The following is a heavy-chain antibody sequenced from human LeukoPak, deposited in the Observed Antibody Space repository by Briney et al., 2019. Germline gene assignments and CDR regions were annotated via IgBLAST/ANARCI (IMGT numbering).Heavy chain of an antibody. CDR1: GGSISSYY. CDR3: ARGPYYYDSSGAFDI. V-gene: IGHV4-4*07. Sequence: SETLSLTCTVSGGSISSYYWSWIRQPAGKGLEWIGRIYTSGSTNYNPSLKSRVTMSVDTSKNQFSLKLSSVTAADTAVYYCARGPYYYDSSGAFDIWGQGTMVTVSS. CDR2: IYTSGST. J-gene: IGHJ3*02. D-gene: IGHD3-22*01.